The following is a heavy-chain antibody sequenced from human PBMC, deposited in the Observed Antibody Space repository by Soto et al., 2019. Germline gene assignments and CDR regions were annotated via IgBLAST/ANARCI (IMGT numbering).Heavy chain of an antibody. D-gene: IGHD4-17*01. CDR2: IRSKANSYAT. J-gene: IGHJ6*02. CDR3: THYGDYSRYYYGMDV. CDR1: GFTFSGSA. Sequence: GGSLRLSCAASGFTFSGSAMHWVRQASGKGLEWVGRIRSKANSYATAYAASVEGRFTISRDDSKNTAYLQMNSLKTEDTAVYYCTHYGDYSRYYYGMDVWGQGTTVTVSS. V-gene: IGHV3-73*01.